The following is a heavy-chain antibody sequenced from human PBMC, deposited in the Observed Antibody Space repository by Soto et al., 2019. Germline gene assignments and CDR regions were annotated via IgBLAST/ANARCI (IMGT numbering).Heavy chain of an antibody. CDR3: TTAKPEEDYYGSGRSSGDFDAFDI. Sequence: EVQLVESGGGLVKPGGSLRLSCAASGFTFSNAWMSWVRQAPGKGLEWVGRIKSKTDGGTTDYAAPVKGRFTISRDDSKNTLYLQMNSLKTEDTAVYYCTTAKPEEDYYGSGRSSGDFDAFDIWGQGTMVTVSS. CDR2: IKSKTDGGTT. CDR1: GFTFSNAW. J-gene: IGHJ3*02. D-gene: IGHD3-10*01. V-gene: IGHV3-15*01.